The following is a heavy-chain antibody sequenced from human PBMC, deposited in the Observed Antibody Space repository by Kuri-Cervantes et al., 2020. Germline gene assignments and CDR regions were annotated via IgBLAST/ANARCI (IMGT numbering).Heavy chain of an antibody. Sequence: LSLTCAASGFTFDDYAMHWVRQAPGKGLEWVSGIAWNSGSIAYADSVKGRFTISRDNAKNSLYLQMDSLRAEDTALYYCAKPEGVVGYYGLVDFQHWGQGTLVTVSS. CDR2: IAWNSGSI. V-gene: IGHV3-9*01. J-gene: IGHJ1*01. CDR3: AKPEGVVGYYGLVDFQH. D-gene: IGHD3-22*01. CDR1: GFTFDDYA.